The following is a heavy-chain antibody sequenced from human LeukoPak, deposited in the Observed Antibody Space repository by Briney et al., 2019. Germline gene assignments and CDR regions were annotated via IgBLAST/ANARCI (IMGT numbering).Heavy chain of an antibody. Sequence: ASVKVSCKASGYTFTGYDINWVRQATGQGLEWMGWMNPNSGNTGYAQKFQGRVTITRNTSISTAYMELSRLRSEDTAVYYCARWGNGYCSSTSCPFYYYYYMDVWGKGTTVTVSS. V-gene: IGHV1-8*03. CDR2: MNPNSGNT. D-gene: IGHD2-2*03. CDR3: ARWGNGYCSSTSCPFYYYYYMDV. CDR1: GYTFTGYD. J-gene: IGHJ6*03.